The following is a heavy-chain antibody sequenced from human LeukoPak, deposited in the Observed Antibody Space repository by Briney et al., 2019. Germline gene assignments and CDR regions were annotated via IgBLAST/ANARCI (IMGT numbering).Heavy chain of an antibody. Sequence: ASVKVSCKASGYTFTSYYMYWVRQAPGQGLEWMGIINPSGGSTSYAQKFQGRVTMTGDTSTSTVYMELSSLRSEDTAVYYCARVLVANYYGMDVWGQGTTVTVSS. V-gene: IGHV1-46*01. J-gene: IGHJ6*02. CDR2: INPSGGST. D-gene: IGHD6-6*01. CDR3: ARVLVANYYGMDV. CDR1: GYTFTSYY.